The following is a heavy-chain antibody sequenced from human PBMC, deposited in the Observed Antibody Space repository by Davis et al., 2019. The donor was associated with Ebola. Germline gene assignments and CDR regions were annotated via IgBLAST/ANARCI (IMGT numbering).Heavy chain of an antibody. D-gene: IGHD3-22*01. V-gene: IGHV3-53*01. CDR1: GFIVSANY. CDR2: LYAGAGGST. CDR3: ARGGYDSSGYYYGAGDY. Sequence: GGSLRLSCAPSGFIVSANYMTWVRQAPGKGLEWVSILYAGAGGSTYYADSVKGRFTISRDNAKNSLYLRMNSLRDEDTAVYYCARGGYDSSGYYYGAGDYWGQGTLVTVSS. J-gene: IGHJ4*02.